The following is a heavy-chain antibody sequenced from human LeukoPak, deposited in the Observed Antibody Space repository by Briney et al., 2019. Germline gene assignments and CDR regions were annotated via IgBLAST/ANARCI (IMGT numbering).Heavy chain of an antibody. V-gene: IGHV3-49*04. CDR3: SYDSSGYNYYFDH. J-gene: IGHJ4*02. Sequence: GRSLRLSCTASGFTFGDYAMSWVRQAPGKGLEWVGFIRSKAYGGTTEYAASVKGRITISRDDSKSIAYLQVNSLNTEDTAVYYCSYDSSGYNYYFDHWGQGTLVTVSS. CDR1: GFTFGDYA. CDR2: IRSKAYGGTT. D-gene: IGHD3-22*01.